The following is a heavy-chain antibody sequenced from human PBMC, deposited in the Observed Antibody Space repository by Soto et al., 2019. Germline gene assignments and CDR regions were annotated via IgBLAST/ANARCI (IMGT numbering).Heavy chain of an antibody. J-gene: IGHJ6*02. CDR1: GFTFSNAW. CDR2: IKSKSDGGTT. V-gene: IGHV3-15*07. CDR3: TTDRRVDAGNYYYGMGV. Sequence: GGSLRLSCAASGFTFSNAWMNWVRQAPGKGLEWVGRIKSKSDGGTTDYAAPVRGKFTISRDDSKNTLYLQMNSLETEDTAVYYCTTDRRVDAGNYYYGMGVWGQGTTVTVSS. D-gene: IGHD2-15*01.